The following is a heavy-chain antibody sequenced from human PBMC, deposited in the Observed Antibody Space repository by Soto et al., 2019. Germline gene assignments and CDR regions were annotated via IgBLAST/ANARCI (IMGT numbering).Heavy chain of an antibody. CDR3: ARGVSAGVDY. J-gene: IGHJ4*02. CDR1: GYSFTSLD. Sequence: QVQLVQSGAEVREPGASVKVSCKASGYSFTSLDINWVRQTAGQGLEWMGWMQPSTGRTGYAQKFQCRFTMTRDTSINTAYMELTTLTSDDTAFYYCARGVSAGVDYWGQGTLVTVSS. D-gene: IGHD1-26*01. V-gene: IGHV1-8*01. CDR2: MQPSTGRT.